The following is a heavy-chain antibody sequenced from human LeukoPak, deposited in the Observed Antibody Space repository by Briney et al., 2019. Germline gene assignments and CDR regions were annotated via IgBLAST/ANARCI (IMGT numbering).Heavy chain of an antibody. CDR3: AKYMYNSFDY. J-gene: IGHJ4*02. CDR2: ISSSGRSI. V-gene: IGHV3-11*04. CDR1: EFNFSDFY. D-gene: IGHD1-14*01. Sequence: GGSLSLSCAASEFNFSDFYMTWIRQAPGKGLEWVSSISSSGRSIYYADSVKGRFTISRDNAKNSLYLQMNSLVAEDTAVYYCAKYMYNSFDYWGQGTLVTVSS.